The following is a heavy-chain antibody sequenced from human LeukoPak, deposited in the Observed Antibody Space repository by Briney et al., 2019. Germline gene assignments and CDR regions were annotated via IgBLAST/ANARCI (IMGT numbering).Heavy chain of an antibody. CDR2: ISYDGSNK. CDR1: GFTFSSYA. D-gene: IGHD6-19*01. V-gene: IGHV3-30-3*01. J-gene: IGHJ4*02. CDR3: ARGASGWYSDY. Sequence: GGSLRLSCAASGFTFSSYAMHWVHQAPGKGLEWVAVISYDGSNKYYADSVKGRFTISRDNSKNTLYLQMNSLRAEDTAVYYCARGASGWYSDYWGQGTLVTVSS.